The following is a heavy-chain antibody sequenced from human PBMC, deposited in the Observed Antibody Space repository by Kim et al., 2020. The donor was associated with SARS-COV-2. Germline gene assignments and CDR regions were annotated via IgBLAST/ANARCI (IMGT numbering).Heavy chain of an antibody. J-gene: IGHJ4*02. Sequence: GGSLRLSCAASGFTFSSYAMNWVRQAPGKGLEWVSAISGSGGSTYYADSVKGRFTISRDNSKNTLYLQMNSLRAEDTAVYYCAKDRGVVWFGEFYFDYWGQGTLVTVSS. CDR1: GFTFSSYA. CDR3: AKDRGVVWFGEFYFDY. CDR2: ISGSGGST. D-gene: IGHD3-10*01. V-gene: IGHV3-23*01.